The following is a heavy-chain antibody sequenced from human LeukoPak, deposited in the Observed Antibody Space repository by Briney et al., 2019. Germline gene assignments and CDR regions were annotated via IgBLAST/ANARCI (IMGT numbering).Heavy chain of an antibody. CDR1: RYTLTELS. J-gene: IGHJ6*02. CDR2: FDPEDGEI. CDR3: ARDRWVTTWGMDV. D-gene: IGHD4-23*01. V-gene: IGHV1-24*01. Sequence: ASVKVSCKVSRYTLTELSMHWVRQAPGKGLEWMGGFDPEDGEIIYAQKFQGRVTITRDTSASTAYMELSSLRSEDTAVYYCARDRWVTTWGMDVWGQGTTVTVSS.